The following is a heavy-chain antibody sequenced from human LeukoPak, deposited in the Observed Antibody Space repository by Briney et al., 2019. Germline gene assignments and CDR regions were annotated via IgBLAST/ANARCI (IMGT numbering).Heavy chain of an antibody. V-gene: IGHV3-7*01. CDR3: ARDTIMITLGGVPDY. D-gene: IGHD3-16*01. CDR2: INVDDSSK. Sequence: GGSLRLSCAASGFTFSTSWMTWVRQAPGKGLERVAIINVDDSSKSYLDSVKGRFTISRDNAKNSLYLQMNSLRAEDTAVYYCARDTIMITLGGVPDYWGQGTLVTVSS. CDR1: GFTFSTSW. J-gene: IGHJ4*02.